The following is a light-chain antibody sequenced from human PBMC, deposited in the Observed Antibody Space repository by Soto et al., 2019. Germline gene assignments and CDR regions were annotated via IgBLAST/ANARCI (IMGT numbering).Light chain of an antibody. CDR3: HQNDSSPVT. CDR2: GAS. Sequence: EIVLTQSPGTLSLSPGERATLSCRASQSVSSSYLAWYQQKPGQAPRLLIYGASSRATGIPDRFSGSGSGTDFTLTISRLEPEDFAVYYCHQNDSSPVTFGQGTKVEIK. V-gene: IGKV3-20*01. CDR1: QSVSSSY. J-gene: IGKJ1*01.